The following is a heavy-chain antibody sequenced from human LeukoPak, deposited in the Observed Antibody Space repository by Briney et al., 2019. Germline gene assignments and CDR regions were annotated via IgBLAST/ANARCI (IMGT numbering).Heavy chain of an antibody. D-gene: IGHD6-13*01. Sequence: SETLSLTCAVYGGSFSGYYWSWIRQPPGKGLEGIGEINHSGSTNYNPSLKSRVTVSVDTSKNQFSLKLSSVTAADTAVYYCARVLAADSKYGMDVWGQGTTVTVSS. J-gene: IGHJ6*02. V-gene: IGHV4-34*01. CDR2: INHSGST. CDR3: ARVLAADSKYGMDV. CDR1: GGSFSGYY.